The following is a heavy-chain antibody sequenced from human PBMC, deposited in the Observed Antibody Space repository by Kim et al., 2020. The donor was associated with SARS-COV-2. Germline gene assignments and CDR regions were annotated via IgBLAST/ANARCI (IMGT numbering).Heavy chain of an antibody. D-gene: IGHD3-10*01. V-gene: IGHV1-2*02. CDR1: GYTFSGYY. CDR2: INPNSGGT. Sequence: ASVKVSCKASGYTFSGYYMHWVRQAPGQGREWMGWINPNSGGTNYAQKFQGRVTMTRDTSISTAYMELSRLRSDDTAVYYCARAVWFGADFDYWGQGTLVTVSS. CDR3: ARAVWFGADFDY. J-gene: IGHJ4*02.